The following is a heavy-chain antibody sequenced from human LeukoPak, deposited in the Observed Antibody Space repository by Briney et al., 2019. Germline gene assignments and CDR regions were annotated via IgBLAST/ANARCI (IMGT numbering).Heavy chain of an antibody. J-gene: IGHJ4*02. CDR1: GYSISSGYY. CDR3: ATLTHYYDDRQLDY. D-gene: IGHD3-22*01. CDR2: IYHSGST. Sequence: SETLSLTCAVSGYSISSGYYWGWIRQPPGKGLEWLGSIYHSGSTYYNPSLKNRVTISVDTSKNQFSLKLSSVTAADTAVYYCATLTHYYDDRQLDYWGQGTLVTVSS. V-gene: IGHV4-38-2*01.